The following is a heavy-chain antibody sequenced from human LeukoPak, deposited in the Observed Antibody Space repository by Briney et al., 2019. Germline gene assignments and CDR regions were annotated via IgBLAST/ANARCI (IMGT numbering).Heavy chain of an antibody. D-gene: IGHD6-6*01. Sequence: GASLTLCCAASDFTYNSYSMKWARWATAKERDRDQSISCSSSYIYYADSVKGRFTISRDNAKNSLYLQMNSLRAEDTAVYHCARDREQLVPDFDYWGQGTLVTVSS. CDR3: ARDREQLVPDFDY. CDR1: DFTYNSYS. V-gene: IGHV3-21*01. J-gene: IGHJ4*02. CDR2: ISCSSSYI.